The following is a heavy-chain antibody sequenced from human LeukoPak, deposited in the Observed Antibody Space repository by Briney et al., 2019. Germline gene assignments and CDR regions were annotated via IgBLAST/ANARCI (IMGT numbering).Heavy chain of an antibody. V-gene: IGHV4-39*07. D-gene: IGHD4-17*01. Sequence: SETLSLTCTVSGGSISSSSYYWGWIRQPPGKGLEWIGSIYYSGSTYYKLSLKSRVTISVDTSKNQFSLKLRSVTAADTAVYYCAGYTVTTSGSIDYWGQGTLVTVSS. CDR3: AGYTVTTSGSIDY. CDR2: IYYSGST. J-gene: IGHJ4*02. CDR1: GGSISSSSYY.